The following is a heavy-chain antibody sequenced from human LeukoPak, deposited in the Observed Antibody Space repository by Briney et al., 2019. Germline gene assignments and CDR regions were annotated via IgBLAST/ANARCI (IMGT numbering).Heavy chain of an antibody. CDR3: ARSLYYDFWSGYQTYYYYYMDV. CDR2: IIPIFGTA. J-gene: IGHJ6*03. Sequence: SVKVSCKASGGTFSSYAISWVRQAPGQGLEWMGGIIPIFGTANYAQKFQGRVTITTDESTSTAYIELSSLRSEDTAVYYCARSLYYDFWSGYQTYYYYYMDVWGKGTTVTVSS. CDR1: GGTFSSYA. D-gene: IGHD3-3*01. V-gene: IGHV1-69*05.